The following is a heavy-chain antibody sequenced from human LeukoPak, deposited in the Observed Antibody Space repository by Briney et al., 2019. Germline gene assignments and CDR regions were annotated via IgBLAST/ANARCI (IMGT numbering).Heavy chain of an antibody. D-gene: IGHD4-17*01. Sequence: GGSLRLSCAASGFTFSSYSMNWVRQAPGKGLEWVSYISSSSSTIYYADFVKGRFTISRDNAKNSLYLQMNSLRAEDTAVYYCARSTVPTGDYWGQGTLVTVSS. V-gene: IGHV3-48*01. CDR3: ARSTVPTGDY. CDR1: GFTFSSYS. CDR2: ISSSSSTI. J-gene: IGHJ4*02.